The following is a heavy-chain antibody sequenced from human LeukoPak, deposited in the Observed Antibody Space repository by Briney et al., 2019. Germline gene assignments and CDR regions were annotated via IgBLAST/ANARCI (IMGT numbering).Heavy chain of an antibody. D-gene: IGHD3-10*01. CDR3: ARGGTMYYGSGNFDH. CDR2: ISGSGSST. CDR1: GFTFTTYA. J-gene: IGHJ4*02. V-gene: IGHV3-23*01. Sequence: GGSLRLSCAASGFTFTTYAMSWVRQAPGKGLEWVSAISGSGSSTYYADSVKGRFTISRDNSKNTLYLQMNSLRAEDTAVYYCARGGTMYYGSGNFDHWGQGTLVTVSS.